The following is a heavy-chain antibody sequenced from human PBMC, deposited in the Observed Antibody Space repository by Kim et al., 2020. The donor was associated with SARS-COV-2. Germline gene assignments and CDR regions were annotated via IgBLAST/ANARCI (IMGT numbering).Heavy chain of an antibody. D-gene: IGHD3-16*01. Sequence: RYSPSLQGQVPISADKSTTTAYLQWSSLKASDTAIYYCARSAGPYDYYFDYWGQGTLVTVSS. J-gene: IGHJ4*02. CDR3: ARSAGPYDYYFDY. V-gene: IGHV5-51*01.